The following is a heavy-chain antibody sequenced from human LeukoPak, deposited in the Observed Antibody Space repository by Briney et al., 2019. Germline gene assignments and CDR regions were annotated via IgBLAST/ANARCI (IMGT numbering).Heavy chain of an antibody. V-gene: IGHV4-34*01. CDR1: GGSFSGYY. D-gene: IGHD5-24*01. J-gene: IGHJ4*02. CDR3: ARGLGMATKN. Sequence: SETLSLTCAVYGGSFSGYYWSWIHQPPGKGLEWIGEINHSGSTNYNPSLKSRVTISVDTSKNQFSLKLSSVTAADTAVYYCARGLGMATKNWGQGTLVTVSS. CDR2: INHSGST.